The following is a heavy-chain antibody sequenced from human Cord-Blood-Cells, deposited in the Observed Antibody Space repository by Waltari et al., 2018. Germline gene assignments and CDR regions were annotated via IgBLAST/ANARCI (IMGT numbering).Heavy chain of an antibody. Sequence: EVQLVESGGGLVKPGRSLRLSCTASGFTFGDYAMSWFRQAPGQGLEWVGFIRSKAYGGTTEYAASVKGRFTISRDDSKSIAYLQMNSLKTEDTAVYYCTTDLTIFGVVGAFDIWGQGTMVTVSS. CDR2: IRSKAYGGTT. CDR3: TTDLTIFGVVGAFDI. CDR1: GFTFGDYA. J-gene: IGHJ3*02. V-gene: IGHV3-49*05. D-gene: IGHD3-3*01.